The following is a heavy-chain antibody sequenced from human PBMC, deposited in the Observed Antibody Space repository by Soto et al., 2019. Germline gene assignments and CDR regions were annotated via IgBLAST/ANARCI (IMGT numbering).Heavy chain of an antibody. D-gene: IGHD6-13*01. J-gene: IGHJ4*02. CDR1: GFTVSSNY. CDR3: AREEAAGSFDY. Sequence: GGSLRLSCAASGFTVSSNYMSWVRQAPGKGLERVSVIYSGGSTYYADSVKGRFTISRHNSKNTLYLQMNSLRAEDTAVYYCAREEAAGSFDYWGQGTLVTVSS. V-gene: IGHV3-53*04. CDR2: IYSGGST.